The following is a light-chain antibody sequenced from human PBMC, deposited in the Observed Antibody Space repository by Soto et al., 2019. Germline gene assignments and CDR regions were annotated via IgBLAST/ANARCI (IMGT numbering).Light chain of an antibody. CDR1: QSISSY. J-gene: IGKJ2*01. V-gene: IGKV1-9*01. Sequence: DLQMTQSPSSLSASVGDRVTITCRASQSISSYLNWYQQKPGKAPNLLIFGASTLQSGVPSRFSGSGSGTEFTLTISSLQPEDFATYYCQQLNSHPRTFGQGTKLEIK. CDR3: QQLNSHPRT. CDR2: GAS.